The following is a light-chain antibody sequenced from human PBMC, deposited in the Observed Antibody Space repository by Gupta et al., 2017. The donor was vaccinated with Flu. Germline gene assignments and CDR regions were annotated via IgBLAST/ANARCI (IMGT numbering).Light chain of an antibody. Sequence: SYVLTQPPSVSLAPGQTARIPCGGNNIGSKSVHWYQQKPGQAPVLVVYDDSARPSGIPERFPGSKSGDTATLTISRVEDGDEADYYCQVWDSGSRIFGGGTKLTVL. J-gene: IGLJ2*01. CDR1: NIGSKS. V-gene: IGLV3-21*02. CDR2: DDS. CDR3: QVWDSGSRI.